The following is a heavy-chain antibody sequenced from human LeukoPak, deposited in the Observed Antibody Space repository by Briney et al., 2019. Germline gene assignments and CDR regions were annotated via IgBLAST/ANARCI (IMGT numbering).Heavy chain of an antibody. CDR3: ARGPRRITIFPGWFDP. J-gene: IGHJ5*02. Sequence: PGGSLRLSCAASGFTFDDYGMTWVRQAPGKGLEWVSGINWNGGSTGYADSVKGRFSILRDTAKNSLYLQMNSLRAEDTAVYYCARGPRRITIFPGWFDPWGQGTLVTVSS. CDR1: GFTFDDYG. D-gene: IGHD3-3*01. CDR2: INWNGGST. V-gene: IGHV3-20*04.